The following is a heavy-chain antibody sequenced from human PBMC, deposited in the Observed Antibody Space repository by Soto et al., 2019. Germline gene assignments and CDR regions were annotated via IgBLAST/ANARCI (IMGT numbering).Heavy chain of an antibody. Sequence: PSETLSLTCAVSGDSVRSSNWRTWVRQSPGKGLEWIGEIYHLGGTNYNPSLKSRVTISVDMAKNQVSLKLSSVTAADTAVYYCATMKKPRGYYYGLNVWGQGTTVTVSS. CDR3: ATMKKPRGYYYGLNV. CDR1: GDSVRSSNW. J-gene: IGHJ6*02. V-gene: IGHV4-4*02. CDR2: IYHLGGT.